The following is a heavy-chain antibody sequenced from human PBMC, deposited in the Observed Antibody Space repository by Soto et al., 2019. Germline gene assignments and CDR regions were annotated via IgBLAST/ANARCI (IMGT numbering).Heavy chain of an antibody. J-gene: IGHJ4*02. D-gene: IGHD3-9*01. Sequence: PSETLSLTCTVSGGSISSYYWSWIRQPPGKGLEWIGYIYYSGSTNYNPSLKSRVTISVDTSKNQFSLKLSSVTAADTAVYYCARHVQAYYDIVTGNWAGVSYFDDWGKGNLVPVSS. V-gene: IGHV4-59*08. CDR2: IYYSGST. CDR1: GGSISSYY. CDR3: ARHVQAYYDIVTGNWAGVSYFDD.